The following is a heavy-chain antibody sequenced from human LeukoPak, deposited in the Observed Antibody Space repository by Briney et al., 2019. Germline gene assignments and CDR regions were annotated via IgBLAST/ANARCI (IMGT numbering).Heavy chain of an antibody. Sequence: TSETLSLTCTVSGGSISSSSYYWGWIRQPPGEGLEWIGSIYYSGTTYYNPSLKSRVTISVDTSRNQFSLKLSSVTAADTAVYYCARQSFYSSGWRGGRFDPWGQGTLVTVSS. CDR1: GGSISSSSYY. D-gene: IGHD6-19*01. CDR2: IYYSGTT. CDR3: ARQSFYSSGWRGGRFDP. V-gene: IGHV4-39*01. J-gene: IGHJ5*02.